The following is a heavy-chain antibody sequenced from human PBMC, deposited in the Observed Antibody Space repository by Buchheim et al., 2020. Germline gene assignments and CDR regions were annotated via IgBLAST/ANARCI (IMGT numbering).Heavy chain of an antibody. CDR3: AKFGSSSGWYEVWPFDY. Sequence: QVQLVESGGGVVQPGRSLRLSCAASGFTFSSFGMPWARQAPGKGLEWVAVISYDGSNKYYADSVKGRFTISRDNSKNTLYLQMNSLRAEDTAVYYCAKFGSSSGWYEVWPFDYWGQGTL. D-gene: IGHD6-19*01. CDR1: GFTFSSFG. CDR2: ISYDGSNK. J-gene: IGHJ4*02. V-gene: IGHV3-30*18.